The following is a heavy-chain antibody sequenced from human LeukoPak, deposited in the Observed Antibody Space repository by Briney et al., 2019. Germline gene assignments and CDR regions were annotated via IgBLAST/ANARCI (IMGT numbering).Heavy chain of an antibody. Sequence: GGSLRLSCGASGFYFSGYSMNWVRQARGKGLEWVSSINSGSTYMYYADSVEGRFTISRDNAKNSLHLQMDSLRAEDTAVYFCARVEATTGRNYHYYYMDVWGKGTTVIVSS. D-gene: IGHD1-1*01. V-gene: IGHV3-21*01. CDR2: INSGSTYM. CDR3: ARVEATTGRNYHYYYMDV. J-gene: IGHJ6*03. CDR1: GFYFSGYS.